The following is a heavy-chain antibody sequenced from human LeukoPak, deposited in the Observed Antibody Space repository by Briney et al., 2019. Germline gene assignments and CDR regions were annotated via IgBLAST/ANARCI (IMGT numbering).Heavy chain of an antibody. V-gene: IGHV3-23*01. Sequence: GGSLRLSCAASGLTFSSHWMHWVRQAPGKGLERVSAISGSGGSTYYADSVKGRFTISRDNSKNTLFLQMNSLRVEDTAPYYCAKSVAIYFYYGLDVWGQGTTVTVSS. CDR3: AKSVAIYFYYGLDV. CDR2: ISGSGGST. J-gene: IGHJ6*02. CDR1: GLTFSSHW. D-gene: IGHD3-3*01.